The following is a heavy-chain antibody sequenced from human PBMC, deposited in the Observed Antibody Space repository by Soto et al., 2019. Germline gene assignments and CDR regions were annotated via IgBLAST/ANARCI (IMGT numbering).Heavy chain of an antibody. Sequence: SETLSLTCTVSGGSISSGGYFWSWIRQPPGKGLEWIGYIYYSGSTYYNPSLKSRVTISVDTSKNQFSLKLSSVTAADTAVYYCAKDHGGSYCAPDYWGQGTLVTVSS. V-gene: IGHV4-30-4*08. D-gene: IGHD1-26*01. J-gene: IGHJ4*02. CDR2: IYYSGST. CDR3: AKDHGGSYCAPDY. CDR1: GGSISSGGYF.